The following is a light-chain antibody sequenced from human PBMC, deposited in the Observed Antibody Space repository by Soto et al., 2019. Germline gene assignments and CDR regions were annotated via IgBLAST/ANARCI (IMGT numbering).Light chain of an antibody. CDR1: QSISSY. J-gene: IGKJ1*01. V-gene: IGKV1-39*01. CDR2: AAS. Sequence: DIQMTQSPSSLSASVVDRVTIPCRASQSISSYLNWYQHKPGKAPKLLIYAASSLQTGVPSRFSGSRSGTDFALTISSLQRDDFATYDCQQTDSFPRTFGQGTKGDIK. CDR3: QQTDSFPRT.